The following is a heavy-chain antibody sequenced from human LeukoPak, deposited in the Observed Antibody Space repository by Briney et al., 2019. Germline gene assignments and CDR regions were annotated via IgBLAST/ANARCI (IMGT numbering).Heavy chain of an antibody. Sequence: SETLSLTCTVSGGSISSSSYYWGWIRQPPGKGLEWIGEINHSGSTNYNPSLKSRVTISVDTSKNQFSLKLSSVTAADTAVYYCARGKVSSSWVRAAAGFADYWGQGTLVTVSS. CDR2: INHSGST. CDR3: ARGKVSSSWVRAAAGFADY. D-gene: IGHD6-13*01. CDR1: GGSISSSSYY. J-gene: IGHJ4*02. V-gene: IGHV4-39*07.